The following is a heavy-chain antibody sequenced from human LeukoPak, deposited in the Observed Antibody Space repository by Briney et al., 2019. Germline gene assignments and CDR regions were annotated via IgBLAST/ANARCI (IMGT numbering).Heavy chain of an antibody. V-gene: IGHV1-2*02. D-gene: IGHD4-17*01. CDR2: INPNSGGT. Sequence: ASVKVSCKASGYTFTGYYMHWVRQAPGQGLEWMGWINPNSGGTNYAQKFQGRVTMTRDTSISTAYMELSRLRSDDTAVYYCARVTTVTHYNWFDPWGQGTLVTVSS. J-gene: IGHJ5*02. CDR3: ARVTTVTHYNWFDP. CDR1: GYTFTGYY.